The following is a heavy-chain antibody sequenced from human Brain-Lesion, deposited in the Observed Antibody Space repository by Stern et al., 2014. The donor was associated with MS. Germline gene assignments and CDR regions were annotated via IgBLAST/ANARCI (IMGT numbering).Heavy chain of an antibody. D-gene: IGHD2-15*01. J-gene: IGHJ5*02. V-gene: IGHV4-39*01. CDR3: AGEEDIRYCSGGSCTGNWFDP. CDR2: IYYSGNP. CDR1: GGSVSSTSYA. Sequence: QLQLQESGPGLVKPSETLSLTCTVAGGSVSSTSYAWAWIRQPPGKGLEWIGAIYYSGNPSSSPSPKSRLPISLDTSKNQFPLQLRSVTAADTAVYYCAGEEDIRYCSGGSCTGNWFDPWGQGTLVTVSS.